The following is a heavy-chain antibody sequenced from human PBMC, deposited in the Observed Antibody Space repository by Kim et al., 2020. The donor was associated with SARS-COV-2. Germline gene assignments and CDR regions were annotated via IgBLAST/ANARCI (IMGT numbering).Heavy chain of an antibody. Sequence: GGSLRLSCAASGFTFSSYAMSWVRQAPGKGLEWVSTAGASYGATVYPDSVKGRFTVSRDNSKKMLYQQMNSLRAEDTAVYYCAKRAGHTQYYFDFWGQGTLVTVSS. V-gene: IGHV3-23*01. J-gene: IGHJ4*02. D-gene: IGHD6-13*01. CDR1: GFTFSSYA. CDR3: AKRAGHTQYYFDF. CDR2: AGASYGAT.